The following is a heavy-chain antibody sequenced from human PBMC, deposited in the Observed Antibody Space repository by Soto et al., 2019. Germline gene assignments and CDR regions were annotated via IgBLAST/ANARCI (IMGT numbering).Heavy chain of an antibody. V-gene: IGHV3-30*18. D-gene: IGHD1-26*01. CDR3: AKEDLGAFDY. J-gene: IGHJ4*02. Sequence: QVQLVESGGGVVQPWRSLRLSCAASGFTFSSYGMHWVRQAPGKGLEWVAVISYDGINKYYADSVKGRFTISRDNSKNTLYLQMNSLRAEDTAVYYYAKEDLGAFDYWGQGTMVTVSS. CDR1: GFTFSSYG. CDR2: ISYDGINK.